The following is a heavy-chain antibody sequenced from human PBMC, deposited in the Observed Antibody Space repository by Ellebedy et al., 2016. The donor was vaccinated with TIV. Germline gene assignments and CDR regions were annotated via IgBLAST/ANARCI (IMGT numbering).Heavy chain of an antibody. J-gene: IGHJ4*02. CDR2: IWFDGSKE. CDR3: AKRLLAAGGEDY. D-gene: IGHD3-10*01. V-gene: IGHV3-33*06. CDR1: GFILSNYG. Sequence: GGSLRLSCAASGFILSNYGMHWVRQAPGKGLEWVALIWFDGSKEYYADSVTGRFTISRDNSRNTLYLQMNSLRAEDTAVYYCAKRLLAAGGEDYWGQGTLVTVSS.